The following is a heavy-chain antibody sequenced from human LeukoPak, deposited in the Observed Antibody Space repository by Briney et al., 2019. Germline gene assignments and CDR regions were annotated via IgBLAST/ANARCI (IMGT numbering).Heavy chain of an antibody. CDR2: ISAYNGNT. V-gene: IGHV1-18*01. Sequence: ASVKVSCKASGYTFTSYGISWVRQAPGQGLEWMGWISAYNGNTNYAQKLQGRVTMTTDTSTSTAYMELSSLRSEDTAVYYCARGQAPNYYGSGSYYNWGQGTLVTVSS. CDR1: GYTFTSYG. CDR3: ARGQAPNYYGSGSYYN. D-gene: IGHD3-10*01. J-gene: IGHJ4*02.